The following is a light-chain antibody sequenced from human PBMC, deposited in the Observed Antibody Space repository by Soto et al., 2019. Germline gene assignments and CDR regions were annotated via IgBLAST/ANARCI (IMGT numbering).Light chain of an antibody. J-gene: IGKJ4*01. Sequence: DIQMIQSPSSLSASVGDRVTITCRASQSIGNYLSWYQQKPGKAPKLLINVASTLQSGVPSRFSGSGSGTDFTLAISSLQPEDFATYYCQQSSSTPQTFGGGTTVEIK. V-gene: IGKV1-39*01. CDR2: VAS. CDR1: QSIGNY. CDR3: QQSSSTPQT.